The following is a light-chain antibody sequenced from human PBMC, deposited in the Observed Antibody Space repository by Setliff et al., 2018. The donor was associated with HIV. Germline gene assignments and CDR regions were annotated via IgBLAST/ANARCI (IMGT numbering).Light chain of an antibody. J-gene: IGLJ2*01. CDR3: AGLDDSLNGVF. CDR1: SSNIGSNS. Sequence: QSALTQPPSTSGTPGQRVTISCSGSSSNIGSNSVSWYQHLPVTAPKLLIYTTDQRPSGVPDRFSGSKSGTSASLALSGLQSEDEADYYCAGLDDSLNGVFVGGGTK. CDR2: TTD. V-gene: IGLV1-44*01.